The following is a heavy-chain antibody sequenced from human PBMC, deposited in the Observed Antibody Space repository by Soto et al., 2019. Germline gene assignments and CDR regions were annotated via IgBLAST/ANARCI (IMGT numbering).Heavy chain of an antibody. V-gene: IGHV3-11*01. D-gene: IGHD5-12*01. CDR3: ARAVEMATTYPDY. CDR2: ISSSGSTI. Sequence: PGGSLRLSCAASGFTFSDYYMSWIRQAPGKGLEWVSYISSSGSTIYYADSVKGRFTISRDNAKNSLYLQMNSLRAEDTAVYYCARAVEMATTYPDYWGQGTLVTVSS. J-gene: IGHJ4*02. CDR1: GFTFSDYY.